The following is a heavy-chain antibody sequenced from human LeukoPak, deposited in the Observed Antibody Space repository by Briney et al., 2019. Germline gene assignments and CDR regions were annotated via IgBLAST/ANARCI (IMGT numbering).Heavy chain of an antibody. V-gene: IGHV4-59*01. CDR1: GGPISSYY. CDR2: IYYSGST. CDR3: ARDRDGYAD. D-gene: IGHD5-24*01. J-gene: IGHJ4*02. Sequence: KPSETLSLTCTVSGGPISSYYWSWIPQPPGKGLEWIGYIYYSGSTNYNPSLKSRVTISVDTSKNQFSLKLSSVTAADTAVYYCARDRDGYADWGQGTLVTVSS.